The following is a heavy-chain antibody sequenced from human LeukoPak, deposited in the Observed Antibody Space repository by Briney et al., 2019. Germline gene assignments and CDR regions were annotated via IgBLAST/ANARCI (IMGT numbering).Heavy chain of an antibody. Sequence: ASVKVSSKASGYTFTSFDINWVRQATGQGPEWMGWVNPNSGNTGYAQKFQGRVTMTRNTSISTAYMELSSLRSEDTAVYYCARGGKRWPFDYWGQGTLVTVSS. J-gene: IGHJ4*02. V-gene: IGHV1-8*01. CDR2: VNPNSGNT. CDR3: ARGGKRWPFDY. CDR1: GYTFTSFD. D-gene: IGHD4-23*01.